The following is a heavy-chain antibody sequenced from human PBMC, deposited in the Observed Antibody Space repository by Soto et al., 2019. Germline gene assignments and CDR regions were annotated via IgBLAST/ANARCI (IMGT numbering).Heavy chain of an antibody. D-gene: IGHD3-10*01. CDR3: VGDHMVRGAVMYRGYYFDY. V-gene: IGHV4-4*02. CDR2: IHHGGST. J-gene: IGHJ4*02. Sequence: SETLSLTCTVSGASMTTSDWWNWVRQSPEKGLEWIGEIHHGGSTSYNPSLESRVTISIDKSKNQFSLRLSSVTAADTAVYYCVGDHMVRGAVMYRGYYFDYWGQGAPVTVSS. CDR1: GASMTTSDW.